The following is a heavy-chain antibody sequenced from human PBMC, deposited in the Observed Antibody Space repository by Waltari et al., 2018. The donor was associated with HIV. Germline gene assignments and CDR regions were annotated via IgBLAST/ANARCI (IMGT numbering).Heavy chain of an antibody. CDR1: GGSFSGYY. CDR2: VNHSGKT. Sequence: QVQLQQWGAGLLKTSETLSLTCAVYGGSFSGYYWTWIRQAPGKGLEWIGEVNHSGKTNYNPSLKSRVTLSVDTSKNQFSLKMISVTGADTAVYYCAREKSRASKWYGMYYFDAWGQGTLVSVPS. V-gene: IGHV4-34*02. CDR3: AREKSRASKWYGMYYFDA. J-gene: IGHJ4*02. D-gene: IGHD3-16*01.